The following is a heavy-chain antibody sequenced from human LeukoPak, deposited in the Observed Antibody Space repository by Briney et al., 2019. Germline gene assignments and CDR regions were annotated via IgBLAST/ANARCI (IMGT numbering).Heavy chain of an antibody. Sequence: GGSLRLSCAASGFTFDDYAMHWVRQAPGKGLEWVSGISWNSGSIGYADSVKGRFTISRDNAKNSLYLQMNSLRAEDMALYYCAKGYSSSSYYFDYWGQGTLVTVSS. CDR2: ISWNSGSI. CDR3: AKGYSSSSYYFDY. J-gene: IGHJ4*02. V-gene: IGHV3-9*03. CDR1: GFTFDDYA. D-gene: IGHD6-13*01.